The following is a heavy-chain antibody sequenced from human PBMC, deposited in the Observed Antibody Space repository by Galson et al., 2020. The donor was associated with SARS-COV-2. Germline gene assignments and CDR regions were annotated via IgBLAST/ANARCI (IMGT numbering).Heavy chain of an antibody. D-gene: IGHD6-19*01. CDR2: IKQDGGDK. Sequence: GGSLRLSCAVSGFTFSSYWMSWIRQAPGKGLEWVAHIKQDGGDKYHVDSVKGRFTISRDNAKNSLYLQMNSLRVEHTAVYYCARGGAWSGGDYWGQGTPVTVSS. CDR1: GFTFSSYW. J-gene: IGHJ4*02. V-gene: IGHV3-7*01. CDR3: ARGGAWSGGDY.